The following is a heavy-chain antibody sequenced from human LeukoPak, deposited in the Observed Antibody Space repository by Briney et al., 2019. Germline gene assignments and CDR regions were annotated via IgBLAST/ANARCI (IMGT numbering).Heavy chain of an antibody. CDR3: AREYYDSSGYYLDY. Sequence: GRSLRLSCAASGFTFSSYGMHWVRQAPGKGLEWVAVIWYDGSNKYYADSVKGRFTISRDNSKNTLCLQMNSLRAEDTAVYYCAREYYDSSGYYLDYWGQGTLVTVSS. CDR2: IWYDGSNK. J-gene: IGHJ4*02. CDR1: GFTFSSYG. D-gene: IGHD3-22*01. V-gene: IGHV3-33*01.